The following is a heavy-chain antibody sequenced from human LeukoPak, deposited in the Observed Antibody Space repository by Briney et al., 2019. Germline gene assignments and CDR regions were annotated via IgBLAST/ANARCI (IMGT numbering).Heavy chain of an antibody. CDR1: GFTFSSYG. J-gene: IGHJ4*02. V-gene: IGHV3-30*18. Sequence: GGSLRLSCAASGFTFSSYGMHWVRQAPGKGLEWVAVISYDGSNKHYADSVKGRFTISRDNSKNTLYLQMNSLRAEDTAVYYCAKDRGTMIVVVDYWGQGTLVTVSS. CDR2: ISYDGSNK. D-gene: IGHD3-22*01. CDR3: AKDRGTMIVVVDY.